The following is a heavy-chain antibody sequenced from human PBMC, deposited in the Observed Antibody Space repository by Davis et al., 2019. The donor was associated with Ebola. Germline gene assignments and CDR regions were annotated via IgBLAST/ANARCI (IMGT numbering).Heavy chain of an antibody. CDR2: IYHSGTT. CDR3: ARDYYDSSGYLWYFDL. Sequence: SETLSLTCAVSGGSISSSSWWSWVRQSPGKGLEWIGEIYHSGTTNYNPSLKSRVTISVDKSKNQFSLKLNSVTAADTAVYYCARDYYDSSGYLWYFDLWGRGILVTVSS. CDR1: GGSISSSSW. V-gene: IGHV4-4*02. J-gene: IGHJ2*01. D-gene: IGHD3-22*01.